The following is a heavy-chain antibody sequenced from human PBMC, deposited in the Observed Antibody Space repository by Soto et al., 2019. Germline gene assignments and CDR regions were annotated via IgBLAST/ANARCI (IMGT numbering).Heavy chain of an antibody. D-gene: IGHD4-17*01. V-gene: IGHV1-24*01. CDR1: GYTLTELS. J-gene: IGHJ3*02. CDR3: ATVERGDYGDYWGAFDI. CDR2: FDPEDGET. Sequence: ASVKVSCKVSGYTLTELSMHWVRQAPGKGLGWMGGFDPEDGETIYAQKFQGRVTMTEDTSTDTAYMELSSLRSEDTAVYYCATVERGDYGDYWGAFDIWGQGTMVTVSS.